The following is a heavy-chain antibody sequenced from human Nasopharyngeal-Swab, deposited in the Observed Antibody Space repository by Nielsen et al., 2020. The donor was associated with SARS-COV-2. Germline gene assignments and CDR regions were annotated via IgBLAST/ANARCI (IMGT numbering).Heavy chain of an antibody. J-gene: IGHJ4*02. Sequence: SVDVSCKASGYTFTCYYMHWVRQAPAQWLEWMGWINPNSGGSNYAQKFQGWVTMTRDTSISTAYMELSRLRSDDTAVYYCAGGPLSSIAARLYFDYWGQGTLVTVSS. CDR3: AGGPLSSIAARLYFDY. CDR2: INPNSGGS. CDR1: GYTFTCYY. V-gene: IGHV1-2*04. D-gene: IGHD6-6*01.